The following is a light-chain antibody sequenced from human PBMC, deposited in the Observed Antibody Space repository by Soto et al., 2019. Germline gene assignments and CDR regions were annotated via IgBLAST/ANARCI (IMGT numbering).Light chain of an antibody. CDR1: SSDVGDFNY. V-gene: IGLV2-14*01. J-gene: IGLJ1*01. CDR2: DVG. CDR3: SSFSSSTTRV. Sequence: QSALTQPASVSGSPGQSITISCTGTSSDVGDFNYVSWYQQHPGKAPKLMIYDVGNRPSGVSIRFSGSKSGSTASLTISGLQAEDEADYYCSSFSSSTTRVFGTGPKVTFL.